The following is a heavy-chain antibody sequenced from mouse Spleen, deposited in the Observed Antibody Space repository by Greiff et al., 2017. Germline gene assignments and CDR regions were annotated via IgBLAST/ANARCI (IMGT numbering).Heavy chain of an antibody. J-gene: IGHJ3*01. CDR3: ARQDYGNSFAY. Sequence: EVQRVESGGGLVKPGGSLKLSCAASGFTFSSYAMSWVRQTPEKRLEWVATISSGGSYTYYPDSVKGRFTISRDNAKNTPYLQMSSLRSEDTAMYYCARQDYGNSFAYWGQGTLVTVSA. CDR2: ISSGGSYT. D-gene: IGHD2-1*01. V-gene: IGHV5-9-3*01. CDR1: GFTFSSYA.